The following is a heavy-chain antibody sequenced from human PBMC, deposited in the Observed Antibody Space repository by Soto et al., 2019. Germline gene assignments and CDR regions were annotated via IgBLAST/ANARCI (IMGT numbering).Heavy chain of an antibody. Sequence: ASVKVSCKASGYTFSGFYMHWVRQAPGQGLEWMGWINPNSGGTKSAEKFQGRVTMTRDTSISTAYVELSRLTSDDTAVYYCARSVAVPGAHIDYWGQGTQVTVSS. CDR1: GYTFSGFY. V-gene: IGHV1-2*02. J-gene: IGHJ4*02. D-gene: IGHD6-19*01. CDR3: ARSVAVPGAHIDY. CDR2: INPNSGGT.